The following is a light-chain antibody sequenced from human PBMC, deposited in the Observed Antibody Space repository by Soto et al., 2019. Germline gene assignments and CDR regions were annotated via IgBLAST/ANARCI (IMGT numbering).Light chain of an antibody. CDR3: QQSYTTLRT. CDR1: QNINHY. CDR2: STS. J-gene: IGKJ2*01. Sequence: DIQMTQSPSSLSASVGDRVTITCRASQNINHYLNWYQFKPEKAPKLLIYSTSNLRSGVPPRFSGNGSATEFTLTISTLQPEDSATYCCQQSYTTLRTFGQGSKLEIK. V-gene: IGKV1-39*01.